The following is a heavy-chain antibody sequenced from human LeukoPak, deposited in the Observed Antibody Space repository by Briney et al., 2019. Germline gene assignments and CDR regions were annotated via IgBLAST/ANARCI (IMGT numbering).Heavy chain of an antibody. CDR1: GGSLSGYY. CDR2: IFYIGSS. D-gene: IGHD3-22*01. Sequence: SETLSLTCIVSGGSLSGYYWSWIRQPPGKGLEWIGYIFYIGSSKYNPPLKSRVTMSVDTSKNQFSLNLSSVTAADTAVYYCVRQPYSSGAYYFDYWGQGTLVTVSS. V-gene: IGHV4-59*08. CDR3: VRQPYSSGAYYFDY. J-gene: IGHJ4*02.